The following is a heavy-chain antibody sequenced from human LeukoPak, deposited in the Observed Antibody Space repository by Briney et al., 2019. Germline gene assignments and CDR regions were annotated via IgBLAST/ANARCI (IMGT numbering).Heavy chain of an antibody. CDR1: GGSISSYY. CDR3: AREYSSSSRWFDP. D-gene: IGHD6-6*01. Sequence: SETLSLTCTVSGGSISSYYWSWIRQPPGKGLEWIGYIYYSGSTNYNPSLKSRITISVDTSKNQFSLKLSSVTAADTAVYYCAREYSSSSRWFDPWGQGTLVTVSS. V-gene: IGHV4-59*01. J-gene: IGHJ5*02. CDR2: IYYSGST.